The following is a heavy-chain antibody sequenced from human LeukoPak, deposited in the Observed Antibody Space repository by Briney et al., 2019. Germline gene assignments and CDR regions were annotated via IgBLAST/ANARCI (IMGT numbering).Heavy chain of an antibody. J-gene: IGHJ4*02. CDR2: INHSGST. CDR3: ARFMSGWYSDY. CDR1: GGSFSGYY. D-gene: IGHD6-19*01. V-gene: IGHV4-34*01. Sequence: PSETMSLTCAVYGGSFSGYYWSWNRQPPGKGLEWIGEINHSGSTNYNPSLKSRVTFSVDTSKNQFSLKLSSVTAADTAVYYCARFMSGWYSDYWGQGALVTVSS.